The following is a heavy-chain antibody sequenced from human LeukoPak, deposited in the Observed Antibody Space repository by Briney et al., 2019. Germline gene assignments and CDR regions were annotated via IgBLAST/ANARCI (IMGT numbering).Heavy chain of an antibody. J-gene: IGHJ4*02. V-gene: IGHV3-23*01. CDR3: AKDSFTIFGVVNYFDY. Sequence: GGSLRLSCAASGFTFSSYAMSWVRQAPGKGLEWVSAISGSGDSTYYADSVKGRFTVSRDNFKNKLYLQMNSLRAEDTAVYYCAKDSFTIFGVVNYFDYWGQGTLSPSPQ. CDR1: GFTFSSYA. CDR2: ISGSGDST. D-gene: IGHD3-3*01.